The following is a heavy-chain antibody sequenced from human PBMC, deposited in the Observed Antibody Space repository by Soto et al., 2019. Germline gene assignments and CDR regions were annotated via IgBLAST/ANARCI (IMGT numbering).Heavy chain of an antibody. D-gene: IGHD6-6*01. CDR2: IYYSGST. Sequence: SETLSLTCTVSGGSISSYYWSWIRQPPGKGLEWIGYIYYSGSTNYNPSLKSRVTISVDTSKNQFSLKLSSVTAADTAVYYCARLPWWEDYSSSSAWFDPWGQGTLVTVSS. J-gene: IGHJ5*02. CDR3: ARLPWWEDYSSSSAWFDP. CDR1: GGSISSYY. V-gene: IGHV4-59*08.